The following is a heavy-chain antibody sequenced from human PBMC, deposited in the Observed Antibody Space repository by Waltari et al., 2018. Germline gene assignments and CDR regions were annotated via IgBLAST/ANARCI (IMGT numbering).Heavy chain of an antibody. J-gene: IGHJ4*02. D-gene: IGHD1-26*01. CDR3: ARKVWWEHYYFDY. CDR2: ISSSSSYI. Sequence: EVQLVASGGGLVKPGGSLRLSCASSGFPFSSFSMNSFRQAPGKGLEWVSSISSSSSYIYYADSGKGRFTISRDNAKNSLYLQMNSLRAEDTAVYYCARKVWWEHYYFDYWGQGTLVTVSS. CDR1: GFPFSSFS. V-gene: IGHV3-21*01.